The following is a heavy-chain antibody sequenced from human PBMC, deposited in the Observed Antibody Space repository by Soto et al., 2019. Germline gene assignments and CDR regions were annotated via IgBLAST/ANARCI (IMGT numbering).Heavy chain of an antibody. CDR3: AHSPRITMYDY. J-gene: IGHJ4*02. CDR2: IYWDDDK. Sequence: QITLKESGPTLVKPTQTLTLTCTFPGFSLSTNGVGVGWIRQPPGKTLESLALIYWDDDKRYSPSLKSRLTITKDTSKNRVVLTMTNMDPVDTATYYCAHSPRITMYDYWGQGTLVTVSS. CDR1: GFSLSTNGVG. V-gene: IGHV2-5*02. D-gene: IGHD3-10*02.